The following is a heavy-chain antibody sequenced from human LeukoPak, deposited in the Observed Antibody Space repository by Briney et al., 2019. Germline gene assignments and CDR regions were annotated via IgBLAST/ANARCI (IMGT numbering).Heavy chain of an antibody. V-gene: IGHV4-39*07. CDR1: GGSISSSSYY. CDR2: IYYSGST. CDR3: ARDFRSLAARPDWFDP. D-gene: IGHD6-6*01. Sequence: NASETLSLTCTVSGGSISSSSYYWGWIRQPPGKGLEWIGSIYYSGSTYYNPSLKSRVTVSVDTSKNQFSLKLSSVTAADTAVYYCARDFRSLAARPDWFDPWGQGTLVTVSS. J-gene: IGHJ5*02.